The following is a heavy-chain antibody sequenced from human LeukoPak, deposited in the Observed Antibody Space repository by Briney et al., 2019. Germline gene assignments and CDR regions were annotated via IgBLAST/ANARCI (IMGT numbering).Heavy chain of an antibody. J-gene: IGHJ5*02. Sequence: SETLSLTCTVSGGSISSYYWSWIRQPPGKGLEWIGYIYTSGSTNYNPSLKSRVTISVDTSKNQFSLKLSSVTAADTAVYYCARQGEQMAPVIAARRPPGWFDPWGQGTLVTVSS. V-gene: IGHV4-4*09. CDR2: IYTSGST. D-gene: IGHD6-6*01. CDR1: GGSISSYY. CDR3: ARQGEQMAPVIAARRPPGWFDP.